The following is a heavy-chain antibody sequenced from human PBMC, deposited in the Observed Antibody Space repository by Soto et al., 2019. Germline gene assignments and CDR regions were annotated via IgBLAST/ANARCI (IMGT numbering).Heavy chain of an antibody. CDR1: GFTLSSYS. V-gene: IGHV3-21*01. CDR2: ISSSSSYI. CDR3: ARDQLGAPATDNWNHGGYYYYGMDV. Sequence: GGSLRLSCAASGFTLSSYSMNWVRQAPGKGLEWVSSISSSSSYIYYADSVKGRFTISRDNAKNSLYLQMNSLRAEDTAVYYCARDQLGAPATDNWNHGGYYYYGMDVWGQGTTVTVSS. J-gene: IGHJ6*02. D-gene: IGHD1-20*01.